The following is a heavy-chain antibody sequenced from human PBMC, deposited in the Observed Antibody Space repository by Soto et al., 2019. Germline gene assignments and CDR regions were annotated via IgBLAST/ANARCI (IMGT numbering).Heavy chain of an antibody. D-gene: IGHD1-1*01. J-gene: IGHJ6*02. CDR3: ARLYMVEHYYYYGMDV. CDR1: GGSISSGGYY. CDR2: IYYSGST. V-gene: IGHV4-31*03. Sequence: SETLSLTCTVSGGSISSGGYYWSWIRQHPGKGLEWIGYIYYSGSTYYNPSLKSRVTISVDTSKNQFSLKLSSVTAADTAVYYCARLYMVEHYYYYGMDVWGQGTTVTVSS.